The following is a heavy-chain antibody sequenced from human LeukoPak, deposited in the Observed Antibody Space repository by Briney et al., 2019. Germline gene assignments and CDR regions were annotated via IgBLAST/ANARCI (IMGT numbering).Heavy chain of an antibody. Sequence: ASVEVSCKASGLTFTSYYMHWVRQAPGQGLEWMGIINPSGGSTSYPQKLQGRVTMTRDTSTSTVYMELSSLRSEDTAVYYCACVVRGAFDIWGPGTLVTVSS. V-gene: IGHV1-46*03. CDR3: ACVVRGAFDI. CDR2: INPSGGST. J-gene: IGHJ3*02. D-gene: IGHD2-21*01. CDR1: GLTFTSYY.